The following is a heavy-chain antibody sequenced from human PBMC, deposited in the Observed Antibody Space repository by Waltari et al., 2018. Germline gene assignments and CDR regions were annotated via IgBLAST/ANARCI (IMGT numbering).Heavy chain of an antibody. V-gene: IGHV3-33*08. CDR3: ARKTSALYFDY. D-gene: IGHD2-2*01. CDR2: IWFDGSNK. Sequence: QVQMVESGGGVVQTGRALRLSCAASGFSFSSYGMHWVRQAPGKGLEWVAVIWFDGSNKYYADAVKGRFTISRDNSKNTLYLQMNSLRAEDTAVYYCARKTSALYFDYWGQGALVTVSS. J-gene: IGHJ4*02. CDR1: GFSFSSYG.